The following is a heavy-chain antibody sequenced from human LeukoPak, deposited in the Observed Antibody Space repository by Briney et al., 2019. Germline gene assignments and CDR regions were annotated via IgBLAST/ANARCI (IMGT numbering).Heavy chain of an antibody. CDR1: GGSISSRNYY. Sequence: PSETLSLTCTVSGGSISSRNYYWGWIRQPPGKGLEWIGTIYYSGSTYYNPSLKSRVTISVDTSKNQFSLKLSSVTAADTAVYYCARESGGDWYFDLWGRGTLVTVST. V-gene: IGHV4-39*07. CDR3: ARESGGDWYFDL. D-gene: IGHD2-15*01. CDR2: IYYSGST. J-gene: IGHJ2*01.